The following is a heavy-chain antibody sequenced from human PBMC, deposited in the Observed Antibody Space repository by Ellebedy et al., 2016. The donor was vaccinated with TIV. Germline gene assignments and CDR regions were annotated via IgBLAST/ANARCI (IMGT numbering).Heavy chain of an antibody. D-gene: IGHD3-16*01. V-gene: IGHV3-33*01. CDR3: ARGRGRGWYVWGSV. Sequence: GESLKISXAAPGSTFSSFAMHWVRQAPGKGLEWVAVIWYDESNKYYADSVKGRFTVSRDNSKETLYLQMNSLRPEDTAVYYCARGRGRGWYVWGSVWGQGTLVAVSS. CDR1: GSTFSSFA. CDR2: IWYDESNK. J-gene: IGHJ4*02.